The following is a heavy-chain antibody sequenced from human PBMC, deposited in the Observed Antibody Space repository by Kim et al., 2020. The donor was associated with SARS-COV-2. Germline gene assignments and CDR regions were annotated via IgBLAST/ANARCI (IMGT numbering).Heavy chain of an antibody. J-gene: IGHJ5*02. Sequence: SVKDRFTISRDNAKTSLYLQMNSLRDEDTAVYYCASSLPPVPAAMYWFDPWGQGTLVNVSS. V-gene: IGHV3-48*02. CDR3: ASSLPPVPAAMYWFDP. D-gene: IGHD2-2*01.